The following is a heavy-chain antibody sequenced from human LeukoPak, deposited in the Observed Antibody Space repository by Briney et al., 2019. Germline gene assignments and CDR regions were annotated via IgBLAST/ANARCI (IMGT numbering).Heavy chain of an antibody. CDR1: GYTFTGYY. V-gene: IGHV1-2*02. D-gene: IGHD1-26*01. CDR3: ARARQRATGSYSALDS. J-gene: IGHJ4*02. Sequence: GASVKVSCKASGYTFTGYYIHWVRQAPGQGLEWMGWINPNSGGTNYAQKFQGRVTLTRDTSISTAYMELNSLRSDDTAVYYSARARQRATGSYSALDSWGQGTLATVSS. CDR2: INPNSGGT.